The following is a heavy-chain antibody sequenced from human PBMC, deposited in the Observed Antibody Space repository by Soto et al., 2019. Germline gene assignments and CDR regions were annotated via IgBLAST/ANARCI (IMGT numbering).Heavy chain of an antibody. V-gene: IGHV1-69*13. J-gene: IGHJ4*02. CDR2: IIPIFGTA. CDR1: GGTFSSYA. D-gene: IGHD6-13*01. Sequence: SVKVSCKASGGTFSSYATSWVRQAPGQGLEWMGGIIPIFGTAHYAQKFQGRVTITADESTSTAYMELSSLRSEDTAVYYCARDGVAAAATPFDYWGQRTLVTGSS. CDR3: ARDGVAAAATPFDY.